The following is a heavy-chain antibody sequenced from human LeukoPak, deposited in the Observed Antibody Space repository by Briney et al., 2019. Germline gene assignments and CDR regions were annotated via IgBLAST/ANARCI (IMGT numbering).Heavy chain of an antibody. CDR3: ARERVGATTRPSFDH. D-gene: IGHD1-26*01. Sequence: SETLSLTCTVSGGSISSGSYYWSWIRQPAGKGLEWIGRIYTSGSTNYNPSLKSRVTISVDTSKNQFSLKLSSVTAADTAVYYCARERVGATTRPSFDHWGQGTLVTVSS. CDR2: IYTSGST. J-gene: IGHJ4*02. V-gene: IGHV4-61*02. CDR1: GGSISSGSYY.